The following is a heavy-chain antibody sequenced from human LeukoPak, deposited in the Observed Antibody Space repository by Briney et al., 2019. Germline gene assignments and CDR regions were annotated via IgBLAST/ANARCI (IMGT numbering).Heavy chain of an antibody. V-gene: IGHV3-7*03. Sequence: GGSLRLSCAASGFTFSNAWVSWVRQAPGKGLEWVANIKQDGSEKYYVDSVKGRFTISRDNAKNSLYLQMNSLRAEDTAVYYCARDDGYSYGLPAFDIWGQGTMVTVSS. CDR1: GFTFSNAW. CDR3: ARDDGYSYGLPAFDI. D-gene: IGHD5-18*01. CDR2: IKQDGSEK. J-gene: IGHJ3*02.